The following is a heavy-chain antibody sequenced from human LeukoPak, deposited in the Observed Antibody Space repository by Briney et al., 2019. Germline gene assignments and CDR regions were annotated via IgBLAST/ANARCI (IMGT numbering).Heavy chain of an antibody. Sequence: ASVKVSCKASGYTFTSYGISWVRQAPGQGLEWMGWISPYNGNTNYAQKLKGRVTMTTDTSTSTAYMELRSLRSDDTAVYYCAREGTYYDILTGYPLAGVRSYYFDYWGQGTLVTVSS. J-gene: IGHJ4*02. CDR2: ISPYNGNT. V-gene: IGHV1-18*04. CDR3: AREGTYYDILTGYPLAGVRSYYFDY. CDR1: GYTFTSYG. D-gene: IGHD3-9*01.